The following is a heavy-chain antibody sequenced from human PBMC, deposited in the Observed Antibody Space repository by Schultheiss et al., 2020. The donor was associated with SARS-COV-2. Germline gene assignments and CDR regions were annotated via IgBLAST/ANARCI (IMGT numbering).Heavy chain of an antibody. Sequence: SETLSLTCTVSGGSISSYYWSWIRQPAGKGLEWIGRIYTSGSTNYNPSLKSRVTISVDTSKNQVSLKLNSVTAADTAVYYCARGDCSITNCPKRTWFDPWGQGTLVTVSS. CDR3: ARGDCSITNCPKRTWFDP. D-gene: IGHD2-2*01. V-gene: IGHV4-4*07. J-gene: IGHJ5*02. CDR2: IYTSGST. CDR1: GGSISSYY.